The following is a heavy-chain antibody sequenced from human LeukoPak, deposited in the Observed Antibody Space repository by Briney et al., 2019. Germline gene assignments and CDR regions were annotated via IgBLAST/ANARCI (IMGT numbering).Heavy chain of an antibody. J-gene: IGHJ4*02. D-gene: IGHD6-25*01. V-gene: IGHV3-21*06. CDR3: VRGSAPERGLDY. CDR2: ISSSSSYI. CDR1: GFTFSSYS. Sequence: PGGSLRLSCAASGFTFSSYSMNWVRQAPGKGLEWVSSISSSSSYIYYADSVKGRFTISRDDAKNSLYLQTNSLRGEDTAVYYCVRGSAPERGLDYWGQGARVTVSS.